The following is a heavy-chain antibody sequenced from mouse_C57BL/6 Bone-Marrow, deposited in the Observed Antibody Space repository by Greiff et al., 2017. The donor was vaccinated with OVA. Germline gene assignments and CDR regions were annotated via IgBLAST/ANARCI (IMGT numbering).Heavy chain of an antibody. CDR2: IHPSSGST. J-gene: IGHJ4*01. D-gene: IGHD3-2*02. Sequence: VQLQQPGAELVKPGASVKLSCKASGYTFTSYWMHWVKQRPGQGLEWIGMIHPSSGSTNYNEKFKGKATLTADKSSSTAYMQLSSLTAADSAVSYCLSERDYWGQGTPVTVSS. CDR1: GYTFTSYW. V-gene: IGHV1-64*01. CDR3: LSERDY.